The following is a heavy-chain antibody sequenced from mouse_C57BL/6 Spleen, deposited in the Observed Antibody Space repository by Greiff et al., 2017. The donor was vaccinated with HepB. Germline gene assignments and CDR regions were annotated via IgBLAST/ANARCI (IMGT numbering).Heavy chain of an antibody. J-gene: IGHJ1*03. Sequence: QVQLQQSGAELVKPGASVKISCKASGYAFSSYWMNWVKQRPGKGLEWIGQIYPGDGDTNYNGKFKGKATLTADKSSSTAYMQLSSLTSEDSAVYFCAREGIHYYGSSYEYFDVWGTGTTVTVSS. CDR2: IYPGDGDT. CDR1: GYAFSSYW. D-gene: IGHD1-1*01. V-gene: IGHV1-80*01. CDR3: AREGIHYYGSSYEYFDV.